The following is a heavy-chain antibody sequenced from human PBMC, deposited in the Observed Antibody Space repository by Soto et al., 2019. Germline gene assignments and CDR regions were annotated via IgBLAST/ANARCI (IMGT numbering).Heavy chain of an antibody. CDR1: GFTFSSYG. D-gene: IGHD6-19*01. Sequence: GGSLRLSCAASGFTFSSYGMHWVRQAPGKGLEWVAVIWYDGSNKYYADSVKGRFTISRDNSKNTLYLQMNSLRAEDTAVYYCARDRIAVASRVDYYYYGMDVWGQGTTVTVSS. CDR3: ARDRIAVASRVDYYYYGMDV. J-gene: IGHJ6*02. CDR2: IWYDGSNK. V-gene: IGHV3-33*01.